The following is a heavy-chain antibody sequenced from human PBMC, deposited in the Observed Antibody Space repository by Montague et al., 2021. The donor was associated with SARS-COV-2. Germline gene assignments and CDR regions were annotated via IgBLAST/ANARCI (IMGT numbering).Heavy chain of an antibody. V-gene: IGHV2-5*02. Sequence: PALVKPTQTLTLTCTFSGFSLSTSGVGVGWIRQPPGKALEWLALIYWDDDKRYSPSLKSRITITKDTSKNQVVLTMTNMDPVDTATYYCAHRRGLLLSDAFDXGGQGTMVTVSS. CDR2: IYWDDDK. CDR3: AHRRGLLLSDAFDX. D-gene: IGHD1-26*01. J-gene: IGHJ3*02. CDR1: GFSLSTSGVG.